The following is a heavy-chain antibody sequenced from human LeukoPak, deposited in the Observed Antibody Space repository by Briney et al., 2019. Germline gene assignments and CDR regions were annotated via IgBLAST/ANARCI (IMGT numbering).Heavy chain of an antibody. D-gene: IGHD2-2*01. J-gene: IGHJ3*02. CDR2: IRYDGSNK. CDR1: GFTFSSYG. V-gene: IGHV3-30*02. Sequence: GGSLRLSCAASGFTFSSYGMHWVRQAPGKGPEWVAFIRYDGSNKYYADSVKGRFTISRDNSKNTLYLQMNSLRAEDTAVYYCAKGRRVVPAAMPYGAFDIWGQGTMVTVSS. CDR3: AKGRRVVPAAMPYGAFDI.